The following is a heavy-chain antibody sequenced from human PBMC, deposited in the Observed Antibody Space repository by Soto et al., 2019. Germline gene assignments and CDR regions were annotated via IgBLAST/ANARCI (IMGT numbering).Heavy chain of an antibody. J-gene: IGHJ5*02. CDR3: AAVLNYGDFDP. CDR2: IIPIFGTA. Sequence: SVKVSCKASGGTFSSYAISWVRQAPGQGLEWMGGIIPIFGTANYAQKFQGRVTITADESTSTAYMELSSLRSEDTAVYYCAAVLNYGDFDPWGHGTLITVSS. D-gene: IGHD4-17*01. CDR1: GGTFSSYA. V-gene: IGHV1-69*13.